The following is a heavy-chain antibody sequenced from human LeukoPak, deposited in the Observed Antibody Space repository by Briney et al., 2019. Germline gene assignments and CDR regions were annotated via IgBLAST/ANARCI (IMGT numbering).Heavy chain of an antibody. CDR2: ISSNGGST. J-gene: IGHJ6*02. D-gene: IGHD1-26*01. V-gene: IGHV3-64*01. Sequence: GGSLRLSCAASGFTFSSYAMHWVRQAPGKGLEYVSAISSNGGSTYYANSVKGRFTISRDNSKNTLYLQMGSLRAEDMAVYYCARGGELLENYGMDVWGQGTTVTVSS. CDR1: GFTFSSYA. CDR3: ARGGELLENYGMDV.